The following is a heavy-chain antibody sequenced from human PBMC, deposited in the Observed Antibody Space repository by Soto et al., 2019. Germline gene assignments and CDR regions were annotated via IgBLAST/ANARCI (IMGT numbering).Heavy chain of an antibody. D-gene: IGHD3-10*01. Sequence: GGSLRLSCAASGFTFSNYAMSWVRQSPGKGLEWVSSIGNKGDYIYHADSVKGRFTISRDNSKNTVYLQMDGLRTEDTAVYHFSKLGPDGSESDSLRYHWIDPWGQGT. V-gene: IGHV3-23*01. CDR3: SKLGPDGSESDSLRYHWIDP. CDR1: GFTFSNYA. CDR2: IGNKGDYI. J-gene: IGHJ5*02.